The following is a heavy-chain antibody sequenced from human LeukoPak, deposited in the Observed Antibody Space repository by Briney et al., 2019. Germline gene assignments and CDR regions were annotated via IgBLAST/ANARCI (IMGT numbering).Heavy chain of an antibody. D-gene: IGHD6-13*01. CDR2: VYDSGST. Sequence: SETLSLTCTVSGGSISSSGYYWGWIRQPPGKGLEWIGSVYDSGSTYYNPSLKSRVTIHVDTSKNQFSLRLGSVTAADTAEYYCARHGGAAAGLDYCGQGILVTVSS. J-gene: IGHJ4*02. V-gene: IGHV4-39*01. CDR3: ARHGGAAAGLDY. CDR1: GGSISSSGYY.